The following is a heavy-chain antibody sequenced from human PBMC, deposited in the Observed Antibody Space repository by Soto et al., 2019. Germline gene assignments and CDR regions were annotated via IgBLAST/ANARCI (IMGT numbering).Heavy chain of an antibody. CDR3: ARDLPGAFTTMVH. V-gene: IGHV1-46*01. J-gene: IGHJ4*02. CDR2: INPSGYTS. Sequence: ASVKVSCKTSGYTFTDYYIHWVRQAPGQGLEWMGIINPSGYTSTLAQKFQGRLTVTSDTSTSTVFMELGSLTSEDTAVYYCARDLPGAFTTMVHWGQGTLVTVS. D-gene: IGHD3-3*01. CDR1: GYTFTDYY.